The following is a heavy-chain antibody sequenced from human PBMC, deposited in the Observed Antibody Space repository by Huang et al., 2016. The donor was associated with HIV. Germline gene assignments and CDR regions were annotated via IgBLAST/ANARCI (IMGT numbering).Heavy chain of an antibody. Sequence: QITLKESGPTLVKPTQTLTLTCTFSGFSLTSSGVAVGWIRQPPGKALEWPALIYLDNEERFSPSLKTRLTITKYTPKNEVVLTMTNLDPVDTATYYCVHRLRYGKWYVDYWGQGVLVTVSS. CDR3: VHRLRYGKWYVDY. CDR1: GFSLTSSGVA. V-gene: IGHV2-5*02. J-gene: IGHJ4*02. D-gene: IGHD6-13*01. CDR2: IYLDNEE.